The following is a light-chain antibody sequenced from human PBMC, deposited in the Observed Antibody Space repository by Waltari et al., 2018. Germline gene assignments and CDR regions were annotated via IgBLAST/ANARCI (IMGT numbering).Light chain of an antibody. V-gene: IGLV2-23*02. Sequence: QSALTQPASGSGSPGQSITIPCTGTSSDVGSYHLVSWYQQHPGKAPKLMIYVVSKRPSGVSNRFSGSKSGNTASLTISGLQAEDEADYYCCSYAGSSSWVFGGGTKLTVL. CDR3: CSYAGSSSWV. CDR2: VVS. J-gene: IGLJ3*02. CDR1: SSDVGSYHL.